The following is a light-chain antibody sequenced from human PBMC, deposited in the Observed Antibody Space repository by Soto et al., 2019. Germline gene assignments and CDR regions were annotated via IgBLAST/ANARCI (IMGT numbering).Light chain of an antibody. CDR1: RSLLSNSNNY. J-gene: IGKJ3*01. CDR3: QQYYTSPFT. Sequence: EIVMTQSPGSLAVSLGERATINCKSSRSLLSNSNNYLAWYQQKPGQPPRLLTYWASTRDSGVPDRFSGSGSGTDFTLTITSLQAEDVAVYYCQQYYTSPFTFGPGTKVDIK. CDR2: WAS. V-gene: IGKV4-1*01.